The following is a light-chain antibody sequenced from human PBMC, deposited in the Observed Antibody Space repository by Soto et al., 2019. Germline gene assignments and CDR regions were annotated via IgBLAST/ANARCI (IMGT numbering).Light chain of an antibody. J-gene: IGKJ4*01. CDR3: QKCKVAPLT. CDR1: QDIGNF. V-gene: IGKV1-27*01. CDR2: AAS. Sequence: ILMTQSPSSLSAFVGDRVTITCRASQDIGNFLAWYQQKPVKVPKLLIYAASTLQSGVPSRFIGSGSGTDFTLTISSLQPEDVATYYCQKCKVAPLTLGGGTTVEIK.